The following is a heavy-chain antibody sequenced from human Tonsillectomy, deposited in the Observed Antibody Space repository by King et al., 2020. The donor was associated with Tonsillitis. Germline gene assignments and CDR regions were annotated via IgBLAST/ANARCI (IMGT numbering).Heavy chain of an antibody. J-gene: IGHJ4*02. Sequence: VQLVESGAEVKKPGASVKVSCKASGYTFTGYYMHWVRQAPGQGLEWMGWINPNSGGTNYAQKFQGRVTMTRDTSISTAYMELSRLRSDDTAVYYCARVSRYSSGWPGGHPTFDYWGQGTLVTVSS. D-gene: IGHD6-19*01. CDR3: ARVSRYSSGWPGGHPTFDY. V-gene: IGHV1-2*02. CDR2: INPNSGGT. CDR1: GYTFTGYY.